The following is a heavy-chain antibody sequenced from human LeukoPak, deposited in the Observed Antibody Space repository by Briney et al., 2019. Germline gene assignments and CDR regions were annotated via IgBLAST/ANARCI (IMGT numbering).Heavy chain of an antibody. J-gene: IGHJ4*02. D-gene: IGHD4-11*01. CDR1: GGSFTAYY. V-gene: IGHV4-34*01. CDR2: MQHSGIT. CDR3: ARGRGNNYSKDFDS. Sequence: SETLSLTCALYGGSFTAYYWSWVRQPPGKGLEWIGEMQHSGITNLNPSLKSRVTISVDTSKNQFSLRVTSVTAADTAVNYCARGRGNNYSKDFDSWGQGNLVTVSS.